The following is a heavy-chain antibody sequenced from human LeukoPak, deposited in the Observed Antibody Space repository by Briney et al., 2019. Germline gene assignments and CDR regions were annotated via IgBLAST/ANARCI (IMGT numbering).Heavy chain of an antibody. CDR1: GGSFSGYY. J-gene: IGHJ4*02. D-gene: IGHD6-19*01. Sequence: SETLSLTCAVYGGSFSGYYWSWIRQPPGKGLEWIGEINHSGSTNYNPSLKSRVTISVDTSKNQFSLKLSSVTAADTAVYYCARAYRKWLKGLGYWGQGTLVTVSS. V-gene: IGHV4-34*01. CDR3: ARAYRKWLKGLGY. CDR2: INHSGST.